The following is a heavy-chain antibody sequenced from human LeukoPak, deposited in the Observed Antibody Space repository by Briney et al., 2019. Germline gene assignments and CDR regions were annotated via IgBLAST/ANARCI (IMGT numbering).Heavy chain of an antibody. CDR1: GGTFSSYA. Sequence: ASVKVSCKASGGTFSSYAISWVRQAPGQGLEWMGGIIPIFGTANYAQKFQGRVTITADESTSTAYMELSSPRSEDTAVYYCASNYDYVWGSYPPRWFDPWGQGTLVTVSS. V-gene: IGHV1-69*13. J-gene: IGHJ5*02. D-gene: IGHD3-16*01. CDR3: ASNYDYVWGSYPPRWFDP. CDR2: IIPIFGTA.